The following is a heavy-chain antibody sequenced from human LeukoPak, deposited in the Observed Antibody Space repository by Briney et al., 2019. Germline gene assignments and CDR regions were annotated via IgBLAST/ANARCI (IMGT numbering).Heavy chain of an antibody. CDR3: AKDGDYDILTGWSYTLYYLDY. CDR2: ISGGGGDT. Sequence: GGSLRLSCAASGFTFSRYGMSWVRQAPGKGLEWVSAISGGGGDTYYADSAKGRFTISRDNSKNTLYLQMNSLRAEDTAVYYCAKDGDYDILTGWSYTLYYLDYWGQGTLVTVSS. CDR1: GFTFSRYG. V-gene: IGHV3-23*01. D-gene: IGHD3-9*01. J-gene: IGHJ4*02.